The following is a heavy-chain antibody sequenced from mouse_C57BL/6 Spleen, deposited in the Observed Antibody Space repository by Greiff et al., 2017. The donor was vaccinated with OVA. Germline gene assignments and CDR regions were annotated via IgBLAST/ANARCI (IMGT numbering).Heavy chain of an antibody. Sequence: QVQLQQPGAELVKPGASVKLSCKASGYTFTSYWMHWVKQRPGQGLEWIGMIHPNSGSTNYNEKFKSKATLTVDKSSSTAYMQLSSLTSEDSAVYYCASGYDYDYYYAMDYWGQGTSVTVSS. J-gene: IGHJ4*01. CDR1: GYTFTSYW. CDR2: IHPNSGST. V-gene: IGHV1-64*01. D-gene: IGHD2-4*01. CDR3: ASGYDYDYYYAMDY.